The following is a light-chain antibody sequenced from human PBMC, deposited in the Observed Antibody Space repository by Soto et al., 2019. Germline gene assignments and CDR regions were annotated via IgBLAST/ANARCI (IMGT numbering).Light chain of an antibody. CDR1: QSVSSSY. Sequence: EIVLTPSPGTLSLSPGERATLSCRASQSVSSSYLAWYQQKPGQAPRLLIYGASSRATGIPDRFSGSGSGTDFTLTISRLEPEDFAAYYCQQYGSSSVTFGQGTKVDIK. CDR3: QQYGSSSVT. CDR2: GAS. V-gene: IGKV3-20*01. J-gene: IGKJ1*01.